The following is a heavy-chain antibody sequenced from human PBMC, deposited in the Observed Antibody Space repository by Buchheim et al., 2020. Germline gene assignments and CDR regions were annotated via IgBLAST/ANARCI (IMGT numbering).Heavy chain of an antibody. J-gene: IGHJ4*02. CDR1: GGSISSSSYY. CDR2: IYYSGST. Sequence: QLQLQESGPGLVKPSETLSLTCTVSGGSISSSSYYWGWIRQPPGKGLEWIGSIYYSGSTYYNPPLKSRVTLSVDTSKNQFSLKLSSVTAADTAVYYCARHVSGVGATLFDYWGQGTL. CDR3: ARHVSGVGATLFDY. V-gene: IGHV4-39*01. D-gene: IGHD1-26*01.